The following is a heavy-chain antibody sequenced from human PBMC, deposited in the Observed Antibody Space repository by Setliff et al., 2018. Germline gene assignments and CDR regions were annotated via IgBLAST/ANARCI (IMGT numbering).Heavy chain of an antibody. Sequence: GGSLRLSCAASGFTFSSHGMHWVRQAPGKGLEWVSFVSYDGGHKYYVDSVKGRFSISRDNSKNTLYLQMSSLRAEDTAVYYCAKEYYYDSSGLDYWGQGTLVTSPQ. V-gene: IGHV3-30*18. D-gene: IGHD3-22*01. CDR3: AKEYYYDSSGLDY. J-gene: IGHJ4*02. CDR2: VSYDGGHK. CDR1: GFTFSSHG.